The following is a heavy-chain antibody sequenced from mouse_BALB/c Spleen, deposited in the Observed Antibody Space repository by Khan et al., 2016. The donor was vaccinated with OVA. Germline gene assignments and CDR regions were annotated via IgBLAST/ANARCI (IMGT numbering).Heavy chain of an antibody. V-gene: IGHV3-2*02. CDR3: ARTARIKY. CDR2: ISYSGST. Sequence: EVQLQESGPGLVKPSQSLSLTCTVTGYSITSGYGWNWIRQFPGNQLEWMGYISYSGSTNYNPSLKNRISITRDTSKNQFFLQVNSVTTEDTATYYCARTARIKYWGQGTTLTVSS. CDR1: GYSITSGYG. D-gene: IGHD1-2*01. J-gene: IGHJ2*01.